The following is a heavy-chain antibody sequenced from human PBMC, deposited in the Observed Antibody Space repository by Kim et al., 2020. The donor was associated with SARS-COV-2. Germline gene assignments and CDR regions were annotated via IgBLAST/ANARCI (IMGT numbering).Heavy chain of an antibody. D-gene: IGHD2-2*01. CDR3: AKEVVPGYYYYGMDV. Sequence: DSVKGRFTISRDNSKNTLYLQMNSLRAEDTAVYYCAKEVVPGYYYYGMDVWGQGTTVTVSS. V-gene: IGHV3-23*01. J-gene: IGHJ6*02.